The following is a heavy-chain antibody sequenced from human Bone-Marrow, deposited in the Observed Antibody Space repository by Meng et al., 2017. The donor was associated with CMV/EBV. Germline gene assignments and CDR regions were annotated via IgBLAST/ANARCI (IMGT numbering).Heavy chain of an antibody. V-gene: IGHV3-74*01. CDR2: INSDGSST. Sequence: GGSLRLSCAASGFTFSSYWMHWVRQAPGKGLVWVSRINSDGSSTSYADSVKGRFTISRDNAKNTLYLQMNSLRAEDTAVYYCARVCSSTSCPDRYYYYYYGMAVWGQGPTVTVYS. CDR3: ARVCSSTSCPDRYYYYYYGMAV. D-gene: IGHD2-2*01. CDR1: GFTFSSYW. J-gene: IGHJ6*02.